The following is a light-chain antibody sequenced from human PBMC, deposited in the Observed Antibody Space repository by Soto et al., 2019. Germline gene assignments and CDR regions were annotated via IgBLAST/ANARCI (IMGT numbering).Light chain of an antibody. CDR1: QSVSSN. CDR3: QQYNNWPPGT. Sequence: ETVMTQSPATLSVSPGERATLSCRASQSVSSNLAWYQQKPGQAPRLLIYGASTRATGIPARFSGSGSGTQFTLTISSLQSEDFAVYYCQQYNNWPPGTFGPGTKVDIK. CDR2: GAS. V-gene: IGKV3-15*01. J-gene: IGKJ3*01.